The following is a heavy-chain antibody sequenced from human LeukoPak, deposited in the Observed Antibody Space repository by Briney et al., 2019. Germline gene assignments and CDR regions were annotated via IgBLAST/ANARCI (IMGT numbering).Heavy chain of an antibody. V-gene: IGHV3-23*01. CDR1: GFTFTSYA. CDR3: AKDMRFDWTPYYFDY. Sequence: GGSLRLSCAASGFTFTSYAMSWVRQAPGKGLQWVSTINGRGDDTHYADSVKDRFSISRDNSKNTLYLHMNSLRAEDTAVYYCAKDMRFDWTPYYFDYWGQGTLVTVSS. J-gene: IGHJ4*02. D-gene: IGHD3-9*01. CDR2: INGRGDDT.